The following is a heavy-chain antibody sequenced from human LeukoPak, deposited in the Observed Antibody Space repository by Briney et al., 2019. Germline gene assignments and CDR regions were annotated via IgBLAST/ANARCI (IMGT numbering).Heavy chain of an antibody. CDR2: TPYDGNNK. Sequence: TGRSLRLSCAASGFSFSSFAMHWVRQAPGKGLEWVAVTPYDGNNKYYADSVKGRFTISRDNSRNTLYLQMNSLRPEDTALYYCARDGNSGYDLTYYYGMDAWGQGTTVTVSS. V-gene: IGHV3-30-3*01. CDR3: ARDGNSGYDLTYYYGMDA. D-gene: IGHD5-12*01. CDR1: GFSFSSFA. J-gene: IGHJ6*02.